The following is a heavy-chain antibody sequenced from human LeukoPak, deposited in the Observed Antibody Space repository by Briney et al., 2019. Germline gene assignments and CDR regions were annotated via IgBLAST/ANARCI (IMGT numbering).Heavy chain of an antibody. CDR3: AREYTLYRSGWFLDY. J-gene: IGHJ4*02. CDR1: GDSSXXXIYY. CDR2: IDYSGST. V-gene: IGHV4-39*07. D-gene: IGHD6-19*01. Sequence: SLTXXVXGDSSXXXIYYXXGXXQPPXKGXEXXGSIDYSGSTYYNPSLKSRATISIDTSKNQFSLKLSSVTAADTAVYYCAREYTLYRSGWFLDYWGQGTVVTVSS.